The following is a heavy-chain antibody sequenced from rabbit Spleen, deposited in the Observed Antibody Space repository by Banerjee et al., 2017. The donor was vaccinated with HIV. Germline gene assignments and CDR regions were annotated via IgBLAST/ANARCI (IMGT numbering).Heavy chain of an antibody. CDR2: IDPIFGRT. J-gene: IGHJ4*01. D-gene: IGHD4-2*01. CDR1: GFDFSVYG. V-gene: IGHV1S47*01. Sequence: EESGGDLVKPGASLTLTCTASGFDFSVYGLSWVRQAPGKGLEWIGYIDPIFGRTYYASRVNGRFTISSHNAQNTLYLQLNSLTAADTATYFCVRVSISGGTYAGDLWGPGTLVTVS. CDR3: VRVSISGGTYAGDL.